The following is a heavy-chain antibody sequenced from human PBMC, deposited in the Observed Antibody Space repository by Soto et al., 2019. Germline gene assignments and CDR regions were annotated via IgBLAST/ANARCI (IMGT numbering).Heavy chain of an antibody. Sequence: GESLKISCKGSGYSFTSYWISWVRQMPGKGLEWMGRIDPSDSYTNYSPSFQGHVTISADKSISTAYLQWSSLKASDTAMYYCARSFSGYDLLVGYYYYGMDVWGQGTTVTV. CDR1: GYSFTSYW. J-gene: IGHJ6*02. V-gene: IGHV5-10-1*01. D-gene: IGHD5-12*01. CDR2: IDPSDSYT. CDR3: ARSFSGYDLLVGYYYYGMDV.